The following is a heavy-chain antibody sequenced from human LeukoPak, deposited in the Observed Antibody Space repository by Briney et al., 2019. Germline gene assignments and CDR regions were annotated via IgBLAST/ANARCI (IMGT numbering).Heavy chain of an antibody. CDR3: ASRRPDIVVVPAAKRSYYYYYMDV. D-gene: IGHD2-2*01. CDR1: GGSFSGYY. J-gene: IGHJ6*03. CDR2: INHSGST. V-gene: IGHV4-34*01. Sequence: SEPLSLTCAVYGGSFSGYYWSWIRQPPGKGLEWIGEINHSGSTNYNPSLKSRVTISVDTSKNQFSLKLSSVTAADTAVYYCASRRPDIVVVPAAKRSYYYYYMDVWGKGTTVTVSS.